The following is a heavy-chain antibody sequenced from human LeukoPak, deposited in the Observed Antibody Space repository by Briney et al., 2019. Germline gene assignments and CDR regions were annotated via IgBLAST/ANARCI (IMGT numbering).Heavy chain of an antibody. CDR2: INHSGST. CDR3: ARRAIAARPWDY. V-gene: IGHV4-34*01. J-gene: IGHJ4*02. D-gene: IGHD6-6*01. Sequence: SETLSLTCAVYGGSFSGYYWSWIRQPPGEGLEWIGEINHSGSTNYNPSLKSRVTISVDTSKNQFSLKLSSVTAADTAVYYCARRAIAARPWDYWGQGTLVTVSS. CDR1: GGSFSGYY.